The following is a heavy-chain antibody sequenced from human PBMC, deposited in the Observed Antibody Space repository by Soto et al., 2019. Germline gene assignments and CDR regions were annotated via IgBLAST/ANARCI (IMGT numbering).Heavy chain of an antibody. CDR2: IYHSGST. CDR3: ARQDWRYCSGGSCLNWFDS. Sequence: QVQLQESGPGLVKPSETLSLTCTVSGVSISSYYWSWIRQPPGKGLEWIGYIYHSGSTNYNPSLKSRVTISINTSKNQFSLKLTSATAADTAVYYCARQDWRYCSGGSCLNWFDSWGQGTLVTVSS. J-gene: IGHJ5*01. CDR1: GVSISSYY. D-gene: IGHD2-15*01. V-gene: IGHV4-59*08.